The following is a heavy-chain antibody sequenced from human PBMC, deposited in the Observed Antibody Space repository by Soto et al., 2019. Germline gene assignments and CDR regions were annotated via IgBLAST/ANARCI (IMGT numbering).Heavy chain of an antibody. CDR1: GFTFDDYG. D-gene: IGHD4-17*01. CDR3: ARVLSYGDYGRNAFDI. Sequence: EVQLVESGGGVVRPGGSLRLSCAASGFTFDDYGMSWVRQAPGKGLEWVSGINWNGGSTGYADSVKGRFTISRDNAKNSLYLQMNSLRAEDTALYHCARVLSYGDYGRNAFDIWGQGTMVTVSS. V-gene: IGHV3-20*01. CDR2: INWNGGST. J-gene: IGHJ3*02.